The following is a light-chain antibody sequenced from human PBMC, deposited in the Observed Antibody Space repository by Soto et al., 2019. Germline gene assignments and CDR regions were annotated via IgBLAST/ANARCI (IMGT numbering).Light chain of an antibody. CDR1: QSVSSNY. CDR3: QQYGRSPFT. CDR2: GAS. Sequence: EIVMTQSPGTLSLSPGETATLPCRASQSVSSNYVAWFHQKPGQAPRLLIYGASSRATGVPDRFSASGSGTDFTLTISRLEPEDFAVYYCQQYGRSPFTFGPGTRWIS. J-gene: IGKJ3*01. V-gene: IGKV3-20*01.